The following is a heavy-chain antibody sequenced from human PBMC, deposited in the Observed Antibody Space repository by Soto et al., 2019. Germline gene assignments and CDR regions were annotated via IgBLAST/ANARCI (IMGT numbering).Heavy chain of an antibody. Sequence: QVQLVESGGGVVQPGRSLRLSGAASGFTFSSYGMHWVRQAPGKGLEWVAVISYDGSNKYYADSVKGRFTISRDNSKNTLYLQMNSLRAEDTAVYYCATGRRRSSEYYFDYWGQGTLVTVSS. J-gene: IGHJ4*02. CDR3: ATGRRRSSEYYFDY. CDR1: GFTFSSYG. V-gene: IGHV3-30*03. D-gene: IGHD2-15*01. CDR2: ISYDGSNK.